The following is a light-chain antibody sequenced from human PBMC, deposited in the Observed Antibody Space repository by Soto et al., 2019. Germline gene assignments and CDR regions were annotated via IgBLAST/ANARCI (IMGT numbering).Light chain of an antibody. CDR2: EVN. CDR3: SSYRSIGSIG. V-gene: IGLV2-14*01. Sequence: QSALTQPASVSGSPGQSITISCTGTSSDVGGYKYVSWYQQHPGKAPKVMIYEVNNRPSGVSTRFSGSKSGNTAPLTISGLQADDEGDYYCSSYRSIGSIGFGTGTKVTVL. CDR1: SSDVGGYKY. J-gene: IGLJ1*01.